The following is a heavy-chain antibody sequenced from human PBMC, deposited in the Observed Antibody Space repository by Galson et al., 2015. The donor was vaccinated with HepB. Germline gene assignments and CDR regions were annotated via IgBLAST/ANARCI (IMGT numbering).Heavy chain of an antibody. CDR3: ARWIYGDYFDY. V-gene: IGHV4-4*07. D-gene: IGHD4-17*01. CDR2: MYSSGTT. CDR1: GGSISGSS. J-gene: IGHJ4*02. Sequence: TCTVSGGSISGSSWSWIRQPAGKGLEWIGRMYSSGTTDYNPSLKGRATTSVDTSKNQFSLKLSSVTAADTAVYYCARWIYGDYFDYWGQGTLVTVSS.